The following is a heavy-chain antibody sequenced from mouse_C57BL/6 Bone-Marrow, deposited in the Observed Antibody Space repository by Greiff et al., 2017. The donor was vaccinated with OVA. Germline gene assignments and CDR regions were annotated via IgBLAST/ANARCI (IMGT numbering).Heavy chain of an antibody. CDR3: ARGGGT. J-gene: IGHJ3*01. CDR2: INPYNGGT. Sequence: VQLKQSGPVLVKPGASVKMSCKASGYTFTDYYMNWVKQSPGKSLEWIGVINPYNGGTSYNQKFKGKATLTVDKSSSTAYMELNSLTSEDSAVYYCARGGGTWGQGTLVTVSA. D-gene: IGHD3-3*01. V-gene: IGHV1-19*01. CDR1: GYTFTDYY.